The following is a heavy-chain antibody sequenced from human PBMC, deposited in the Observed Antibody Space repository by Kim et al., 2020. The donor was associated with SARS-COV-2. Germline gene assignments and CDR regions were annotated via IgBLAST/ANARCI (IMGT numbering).Heavy chain of an antibody. CDR3: TTDPLFIVGATRSDY. CDR2: IKGKADDGAT. V-gene: IGHV3-15*01. Sequence: GGSLRLSCAASGFTFNNACMMWVRQAPGKGLEWVGRIKGKADDGATHYAEPVKGRFTISRDDSKNILYLQMSSLKTEDTAVYYCTTDPLFIVGATRSDYWGQGTLVTVSS. J-gene: IGHJ4*02. CDR1: GFTFNNAC. D-gene: IGHD1-26*01.